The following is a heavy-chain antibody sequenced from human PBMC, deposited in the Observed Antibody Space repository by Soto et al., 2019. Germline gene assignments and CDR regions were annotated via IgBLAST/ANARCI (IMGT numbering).Heavy chain of an antibody. D-gene: IGHD3-22*01. CDR2: INAGNGNT. J-gene: IGHJ4*02. Sequence: ASVKVSCKASGYTFTSYAMHWVRQAPGQRLEWMGWINAGNGNTKYSQKFQGRVTITRDTSASTAYMEMRSLRSDDTAVYYCARDRPSGYSDYWGQGTLVTVSS. CDR3: ARDRPSGYSDY. V-gene: IGHV1-3*01. CDR1: GYTFTSYA.